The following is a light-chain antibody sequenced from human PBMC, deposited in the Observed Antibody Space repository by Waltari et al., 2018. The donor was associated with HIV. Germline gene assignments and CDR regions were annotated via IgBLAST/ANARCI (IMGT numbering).Light chain of an antibody. Sequence: SFELTQPPSLSVSPGQTAIISCSGDNLGDPYVCWYQQKPGQSPVLVIYQDSKRPSGIPERFSGSNSGNTATLTISGTQAMDEADYYCQAWDSSTGVFGGGTKLTVL. J-gene: IGLJ2*01. V-gene: IGLV3-1*01. CDR1: NLGDPY. CDR2: QDS. CDR3: QAWDSSTGV.